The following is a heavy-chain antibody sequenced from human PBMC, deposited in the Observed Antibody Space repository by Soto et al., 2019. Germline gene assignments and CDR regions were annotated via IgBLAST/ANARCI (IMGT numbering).Heavy chain of an antibody. CDR3: ARAVAVPADFDY. Sequence: ASVKGSCKASGYTFTGYAMHWVRQAPGQRLEWMGWINAGNGNTKYSQKFQGRVTITRDTSASTAYMELSSLRSEDTAVYYCARAVAVPADFDYWGHGTLVTISS. CDR1: GYTFTGYA. V-gene: IGHV1-3*01. CDR2: INAGNGNT. J-gene: IGHJ4*01. D-gene: IGHD6-19*01.